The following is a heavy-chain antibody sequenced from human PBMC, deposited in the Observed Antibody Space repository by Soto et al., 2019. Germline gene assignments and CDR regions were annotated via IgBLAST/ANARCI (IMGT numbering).Heavy chain of an antibody. V-gene: IGHV4-59*01. D-gene: IGHD5-12*01. CDR2: IYYSGTSGST. J-gene: IGHJ4*02. CDR3: ASGRWVQLPGY. CDR1: GGSISDYN. Sequence: QVQLQESGPGLVKPSETLSLTCTVSGGSISDYNWSWIRQPPGKGLEWIGYIYYSGTSGSTNYNPSLKSLVTISVDTSKDQFSLKLTSVTAADTAVYYCASGRWVQLPGYWGQGMLVTVSS.